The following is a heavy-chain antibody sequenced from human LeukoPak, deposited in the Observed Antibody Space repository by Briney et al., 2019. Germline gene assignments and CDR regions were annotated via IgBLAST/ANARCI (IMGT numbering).Heavy chain of an antibody. Sequence: KPSETLSLTCGIHGGSFRDYSWTGIRQPPGQGLEWIGEINHRGNTNFNPSLKRRVTISVDTSKNQFSLKLTSVTAADTALYFCARGLFYVFDIWGQGTLVTVFS. J-gene: IGHJ3*02. V-gene: IGHV4-34*01. D-gene: IGHD2/OR15-2a*01. CDR1: GGSFRDYS. CDR3: ARGLFYVFDI. CDR2: INHRGNT.